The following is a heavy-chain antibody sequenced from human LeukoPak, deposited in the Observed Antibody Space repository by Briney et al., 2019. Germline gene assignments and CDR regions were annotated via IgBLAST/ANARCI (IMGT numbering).Heavy chain of an antibody. CDR1: GFTFNSYA. Sequence: PGGSLRLSCAASGFTFNSYAMSWVRQAPGKGLEWVSTTSSGLSTYYADSVKGRFTISRDNSRNTLDLQMNSLRAEDTAIYYCAKGILSHGRGYFDYWGQGTLVTVSS. CDR2: TSSGLST. CDR3: AKGILSHGRGYFDY. V-gene: IGHV3-23*01. D-gene: IGHD2-15*01. J-gene: IGHJ4*02.